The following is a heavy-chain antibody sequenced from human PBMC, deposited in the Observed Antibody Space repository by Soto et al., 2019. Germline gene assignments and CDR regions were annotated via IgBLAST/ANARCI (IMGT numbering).Heavy chain of an antibody. D-gene: IGHD6-13*01. CDR3: ARDRPGSSRPYYYYYGMDV. CDR2: IIPIFGTA. CDR1: GGTFSSYA. V-gene: IGHV1-69*01. Sequence: QVQLVQSGAEVKKPGSSVKVSCKASGGTFSSYAISWVRQAPGQGLEWMGGIIPIFGTANYARKFQGRVTITADESTSTAYMELSSLRSEDTAVYYCARDRPGSSRPYYYYYGMDVWGQGTTVTVSS. J-gene: IGHJ6*02.